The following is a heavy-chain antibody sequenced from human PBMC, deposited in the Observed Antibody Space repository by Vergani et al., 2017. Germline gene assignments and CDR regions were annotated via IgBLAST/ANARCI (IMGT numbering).Heavy chain of an antibody. V-gene: IGHV3-30-3*01. J-gene: IGHJ3*02. CDR2: ISYDGSNK. CDR3: ARIYSMIVVWDAFDI. CDR1: GFTFSSYA. D-gene: IGHD3-22*01. Sequence: QVQLVESGGGVVQPGRSLRLSCAASGFTFSSYAMHWVRQAPGKGLEWVAVISYDGSNKYYADSVKGRFTISRDNSKNTLYLQMNSLRAEDTAVYYCARIYSMIVVWDAFDIWGQGTMVTVSS.